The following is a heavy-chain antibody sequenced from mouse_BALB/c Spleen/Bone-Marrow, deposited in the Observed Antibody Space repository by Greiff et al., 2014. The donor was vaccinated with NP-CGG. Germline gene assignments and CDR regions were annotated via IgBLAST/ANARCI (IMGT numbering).Heavy chain of an antibody. CDR2: ISSSGSYT. D-gene: IGHD2-4*01. CDR1: GFTFSTYA. Sequence: DVKLVESGGGLAKPGGSLQLSCAASGFTFSTYAMSWVRQTPEKRLEWVATISSSGSYTYYPDSVKGRFTISRDNAKNTLHLQMSSLRSEDTAMFYCSRLRMITTYFDVWGAGTTVTVSS. CDR3: SRLRMITTYFDV. J-gene: IGHJ1*01. V-gene: IGHV5-9-3*01.